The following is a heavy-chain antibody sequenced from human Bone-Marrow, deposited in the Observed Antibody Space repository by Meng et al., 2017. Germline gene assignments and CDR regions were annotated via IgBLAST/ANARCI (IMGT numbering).Heavy chain of an antibody. CDR2: IKSNTDGGTA. Sequence: VHLVGSGGDLVKPGGSLRLSCAASGFYFSNAWMSWVRQAPGKGLEWVGRIKSNTDGGTAEYAAPVTGRFTISRDDSKSTLYLQMSGLRIDDTGVYYCTWDDKAVSDYWGQGTLVTVSS. CDR3: TWDDKAVSDY. CDR1: GFYFSNAW. D-gene: IGHD3-9*01. J-gene: IGHJ4*02. V-gene: IGHV3-15*01.